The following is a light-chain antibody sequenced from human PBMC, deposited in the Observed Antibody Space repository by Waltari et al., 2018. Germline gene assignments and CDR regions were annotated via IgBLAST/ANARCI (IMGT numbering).Light chain of an antibody. Sequence: EILLTQSPDTLSLSPGERATLSCRASQSVSSSLAWYQQRHGQAPRLLIYRASTGGMVTPARFSGSGSGPDFTLTITSLEPEDFAVYFCQQYSSPPYNFGPGIKVEIK. CDR2: RAS. CDR1: QSVSSS. V-gene: IGKV3-15*01. CDR3: QQYSSPPYN. J-gene: IGKJ2*01.